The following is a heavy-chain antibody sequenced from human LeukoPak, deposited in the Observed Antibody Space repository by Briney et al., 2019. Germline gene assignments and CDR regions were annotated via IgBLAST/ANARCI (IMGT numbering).Heavy chain of an antibody. CDR2: IYYSGST. V-gene: IGHV4-39*01. J-gene: IGHJ5*02. CDR3: ARMGAVAGIFRRASNWFDP. CDR1: GGSFSGYY. D-gene: IGHD6-19*01. Sequence: PSETLSLTCAVYGGSFSGYYWGWIRQPPGKGLEWIGSIYYSGSTYYNPSLKSRVTISVDTSKNQFSLKLSSVTAADTAVYYCARMGAVAGIFRRASNWFDPWGQGTLVTVSS.